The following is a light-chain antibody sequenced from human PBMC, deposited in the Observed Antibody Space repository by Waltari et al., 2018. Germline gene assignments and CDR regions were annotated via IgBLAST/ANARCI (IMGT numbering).Light chain of an antibody. CDR3: QQSYATVWT. V-gene: IGKV1-39*01. CDR1: QSISSY. CDR2: DAS. J-gene: IGKJ1*01. Sequence: IHMTHSPSSLSASVRHRLSITCRTSQSISSYLNWYHQRPGEAPHLLISDASSLQSGVSSRFSGSGSGTEFSLTISSLQPDDVGIYYCQQSYATVWTFGLGTKVEIK.